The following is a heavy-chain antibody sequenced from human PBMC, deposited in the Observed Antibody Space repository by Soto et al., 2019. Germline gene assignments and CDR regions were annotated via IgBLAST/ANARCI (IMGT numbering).Heavy chain of an antibody. J-gene: IGHJ6*02. D-gene: IGHD6-13*01. CDR1: GYTFTSSY. Sequence: QVQLVQSGAEVKKPGASVKVSWKASGYTFTSSYMHWVRQAPGQGLEWMGVINPSGGGTDYAKKAQSRVTVTRDASTSTVYMELSSLRTEDSAVYYCARDRGRAAAGEFHYYGMDVWGQGTTVTVSS. V-gene: IGHV1-46*01. CDR2: INPSGGGT. CDR3: ARDRGRAAAGEFHYYGMDV.